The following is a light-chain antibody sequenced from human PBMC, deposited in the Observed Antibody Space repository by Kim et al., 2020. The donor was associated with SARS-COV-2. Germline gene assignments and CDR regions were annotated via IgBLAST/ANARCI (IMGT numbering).Light chain of an antibody. CDR2: SAS. J-gene: IGKJ1*01. CDR1: QSVSSSY. CDR3: QQYGTSPRT. Sequence: FPGERATLSCRASQSVSSSYLAWYQQKPGEAPRLLIYSASSRATGIPDRFSGSGSGTDFTLTISRLEPEDFAVYYCQQYGTSPRTFGQGTKVEIK. V-gene: IGKV3-20*01.